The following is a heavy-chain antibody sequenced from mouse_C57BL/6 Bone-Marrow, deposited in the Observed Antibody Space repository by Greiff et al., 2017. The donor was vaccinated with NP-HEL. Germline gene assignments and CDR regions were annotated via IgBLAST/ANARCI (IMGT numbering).Heavy chain of an antibody. CDR3: AIKRVRSSPFDY. CDR2: IHPYDSDT. D-gene: IGHD1-1*01. J-gene: IGHJ2*01. CDR1: GYTFTSYW. V-gene: IGHV1-74*01. Sequence: QVQLPQPGAELVKPGASVKVSCKASGYTFTSYWMHWVKQRPGQGLEWIGRIHPYDSDTNYNQKFKGKATLTVDKSSSTAYMHLSSMTSEDSAVYYCAIKRVRSSPFDYWGQGTTLTVSS.